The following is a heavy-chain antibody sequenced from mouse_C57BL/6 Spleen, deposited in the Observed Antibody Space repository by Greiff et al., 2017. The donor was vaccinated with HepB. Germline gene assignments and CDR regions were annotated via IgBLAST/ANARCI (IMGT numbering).Heavy chain of an antibody. CDR3: ARKVYYYGSSYYFDY. J-gene: IGHJ2*01. V-gene: IGHV1-81*01. CDR2: IYPRSGNT. Sequence: QVHVKQSGAELARPGASVKLSCKASGYTFTSYGISWVKQRTGQGLEWIGEIYPRSGNTYYNEKFKGKATLTADKSSSTAYMELRSLTSEDSAVYFCARKVYYYGSSYYFDYWGQGTTLTVSS. CDR1: GYTFTSYG. D-gene: IGHD1-1*01.